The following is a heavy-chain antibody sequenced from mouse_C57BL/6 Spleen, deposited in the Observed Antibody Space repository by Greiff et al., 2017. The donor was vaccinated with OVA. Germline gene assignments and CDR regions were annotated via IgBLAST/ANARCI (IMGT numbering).Heavy chain of an antibody. D-gene: IGHD2-3*01. V-gene: IGHV6-3*01. CDR2: IRLKSDNYAT. CDR3: TGGYYFAY. J-gene: IGHJ3*01. CDR1: GFTFSNYW. Sequence: EVKLVESGGGLVQPGGSMKLSCVASGFTFSNYWMNWVRQAPEKGLEWVAQIRLKSDNYATHYAESVKGRFTISRDDSKSSVYLQMNNLRAEDTGIYYCTGGYYFAYWGQGTLVTVSA.